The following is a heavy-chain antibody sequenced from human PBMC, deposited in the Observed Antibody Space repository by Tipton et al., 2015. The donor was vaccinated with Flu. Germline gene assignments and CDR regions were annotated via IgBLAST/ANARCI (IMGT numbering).Heavy chain of an antibody. CDR2: IYHGGST. J-gene: IGHJ5*02. D-gene: IGHD4-11*01. Sequence: SLRLSCAVSGGSITSSNWWTWVRQPPGKGLEWIGEIYHGGSTRYNPSFRSRVTMSVDKSKNQFSLKMRSVTAADTAVYYCARRDYSNYVSDPKSWFDPWGQGTLVAVSS. CDR3: ARRDYSNYVSDPKSWFDP. CDR1: GGSITSSNW. V-gene: IGHV4-4*02.